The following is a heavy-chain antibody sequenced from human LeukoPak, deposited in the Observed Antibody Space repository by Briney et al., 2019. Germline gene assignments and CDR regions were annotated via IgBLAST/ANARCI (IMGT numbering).Heavy chain of an antibody. D-gene: IGHD2-2*01. CDR3: ARDRLPVVVEGDAFDI. Sequence: SVKVSCKASGGTFSSYAISWVRQAPGQGLEWMGGIIPIFGTANYAQKFQGRVTITADESTSTAYMELSSLRSEDTAVYYCARDRLPVVVEGDAFDIWGQGTMVTVSS. J-gene: IGHJ3*02. CDR2: IIPIFGTA. CDR1: GGTFSSYA. V-gene: IGHV1-69*01.